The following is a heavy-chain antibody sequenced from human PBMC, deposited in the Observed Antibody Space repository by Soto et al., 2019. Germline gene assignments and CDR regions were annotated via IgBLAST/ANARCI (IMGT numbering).Heavy chain of an antibody. J-gene: IGHJ4*02. Sequence: PGGSLRLSCAASGFTFSSYGMHWVRQAPGKGLEWVAVISYDGSNKYHADSVKGRFTISRDNSKNTLYLQMNSLRAEDTAVYYCVSELIVGASDYWGQGTLVTVSS. D-gene: IGHD1-26*01. CDR1: GFTFSSYG. V-gene: IGHV3-30*03. CDR2: ISYDGSNK. CDR3: VSELIVGASDY.